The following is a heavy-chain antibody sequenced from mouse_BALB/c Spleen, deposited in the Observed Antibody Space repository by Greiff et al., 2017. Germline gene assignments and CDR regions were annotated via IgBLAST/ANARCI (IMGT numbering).Heavy chain of an antibody. J-gene: IGHJ2*01. CDR1: GFTFSSFG. V-gene: IGHV5-17*02. CDR3: ARLGRISYYFDY. D-gene: IGHD4-1*01. Sequence: EVQLVESGGGLVQPGGSRKLSCAASGFTFSSFGMHWVRQAPEKGLEWVAYISSGSSTIYYADTVKGRFTISRDNPKNTLFLQMTSLRSEDTAMYYCARLGRISYYFDYWGQGTTLTVSS. CDR2: ISSGSSTI.